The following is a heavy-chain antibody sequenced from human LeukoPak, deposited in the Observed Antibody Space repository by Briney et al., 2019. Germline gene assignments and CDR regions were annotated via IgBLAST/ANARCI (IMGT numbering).Heavy chain of an antibody. Sequence: SETLSLTCAVYGGSFSGYYWSWIRQPPGKGLEWIGEINHSGSTNYNPSLKSRVTISVDTSKNQFSLKLSSVTAADTAVYYCAREGGPYRPLDYSGQGTLVTVSS. CDR3: AREGGPYRPLDY. CDR1: GGSFSGYY. V-gene: IGHV4-34*01. J-gene: IGHJ4*02. CDR2: INHSGST.